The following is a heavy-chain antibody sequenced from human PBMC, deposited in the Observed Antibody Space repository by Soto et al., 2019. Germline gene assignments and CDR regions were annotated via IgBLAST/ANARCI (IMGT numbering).Heavy chain of an antibody. Sequence: SETLSLICDVYGGSFSGYYCRWIRQPPGKGLEWIGEINHSGSTNYNPSLKSRVTISVDTSKNQFSLKLSSVTAADTAVYYCAGRGYCTNGVCYTEAYEAFDIWGQGTMVTVS. D-gene: IGHD2-8*01. V-gene: IGHV4-34*01. CDR3: AGRGYCTNGVCYTEAYEAFDI. J-gene: IGHJ3*02. CDR2: INHSGST. CDR1: GGSFSGYY.